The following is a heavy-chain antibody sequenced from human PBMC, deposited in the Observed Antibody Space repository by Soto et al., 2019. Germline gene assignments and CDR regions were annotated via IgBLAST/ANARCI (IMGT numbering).Heavy chain of an antibody. V-gene: IGHV4-34*01. CDR2: INHSGST. J-gene: IGHJ4*02. Sequence: SETLSLTCAVYGGSFSGYYWSWIRQPPGKGLEWIGGINHSGSTNYNPSLKSRVTISVDTSKNQFSLKLSSVTAADTAVYYCARGRRGYSSSSVFDYWGQGTLVTVSS. CDR1: GGSFSGYY. D-gene: IGHD6-6*01. CDR3: ARGRRGYSSSSVFDY.